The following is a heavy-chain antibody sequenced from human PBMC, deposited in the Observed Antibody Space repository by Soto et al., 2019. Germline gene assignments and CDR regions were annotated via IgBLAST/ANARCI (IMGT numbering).Heavy chain of an antibody. J-gene: IGHJ6*02. CDR3: ARIPCSGGSCYSVYYYYGMKV. V-gene: IGHV2-26*01. CDR1: GFSLSNARMG. CDR2: IFSNDEK. Sequence: VSGPTLVNPTETLTLTCTVSGFSLSNARMGVSWIRQPPGKALEWLAHIFSNDEKSYSTSLKSRLTISKDTSMSQVVITMTNMDPVDTATYYCARIPCSGGSCYSVYYYYGMKVWRQGATVSVSS. D-gene: IGHD2-15*01.